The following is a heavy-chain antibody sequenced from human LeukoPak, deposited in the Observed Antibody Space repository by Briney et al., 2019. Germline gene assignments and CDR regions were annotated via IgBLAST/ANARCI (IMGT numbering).Heavy chain of an antibody. J-gene: IGHJ5*02. Sequence: SQTLSLTCAISGDSVSSNSAAWNWIRPSPSRGLEWLGRTYYRTKWYNDYAESVISRITINPDTSMNQFSLQLNSGTPEDTAVYYCARGVAAPNWFDPWGQGTLVTVSS. V-gene: IGHV6-1*01. CDR2: TYYRTKWYN. CDR1: GDSVSSNSAA. D-gene: IGHD6-13*01. CDR3: ARGVAAPNWFDP.